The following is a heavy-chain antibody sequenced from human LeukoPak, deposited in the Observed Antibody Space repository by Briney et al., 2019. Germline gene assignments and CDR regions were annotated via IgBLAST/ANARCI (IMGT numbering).Heavy chain of an antibody. Sequence: PGGSLRLSCAASGFTFSSYGMHWVRQAPGKGLEWVAVISYDGSNKYYADSVKGRFTISRDNSKNTLYLQMNSLRAEDTAVYYCAKDLGWYFDWLSAFDIWGQGTMVTVSS. V-gene: IGHV3-30*18. CDR2: ISYDGSNK. D-gene: IGHD3-9*01. CDR3: AKDLGWYFDWLSAFDI. CDR1: GFTFSSYG. J-gene: IGHJ3*02.